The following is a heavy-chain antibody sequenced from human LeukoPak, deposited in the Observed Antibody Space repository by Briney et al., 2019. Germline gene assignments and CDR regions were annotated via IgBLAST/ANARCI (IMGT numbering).Heavy chain of an antibody. D-gene: IGHD2-2*01. J-gene: IGHJ4*02. CDR1: GFTFSSYV. V-gene: IGHV3-30-3*01. CDR2: VSSDGTNK. Sequence: GGSLRLSCAASGFTFSSYVMHWVRQAPGRQAPGKGLEWVAVVSSDGTNKYCADSVKGRFTISRDNSKNTLFLQMNSLRTEDTAVYYCVRDLSNESFDYWGQGTLVTVSS. CDR3: VRDLSNESFDY.